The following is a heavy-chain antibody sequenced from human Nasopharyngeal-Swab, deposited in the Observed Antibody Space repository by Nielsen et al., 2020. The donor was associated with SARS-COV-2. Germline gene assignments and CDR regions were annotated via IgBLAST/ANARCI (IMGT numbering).Heavy chain of an antibody. CDR1: GFTFSSYA. Sequence: GVLKISCAASGFTFSSYAMHWVRQAPGKGLEYVSAISSNGGSTYYANSVKGRFTISRDNSKNTLYLQMGSLRAEDMAVYYCARGEIQLWLRSAFDIWGQGTMVTVSS. V-gene: IGHV3-64*01. CDR3: ARGEIQLWLRSAFDI. CDR2: ISSNGGST. J-gene: IGHJ3*02. D-gene: IGHD5-18*01.